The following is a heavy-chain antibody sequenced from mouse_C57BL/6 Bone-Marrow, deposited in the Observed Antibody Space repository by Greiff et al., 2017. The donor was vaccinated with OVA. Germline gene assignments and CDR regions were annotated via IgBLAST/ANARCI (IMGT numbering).Heavy chain of an antibody. V-gene: IGHV1-81*01. CDR2: IYPRSGNT. CDR1: GYTFTSYG. Sequence: QVHVKQSGAELARPGASVKLSCKASGYTFTSYGISWVKQRTGQGLEWIGEIYPRSGNTYYNEKFKGKATLTADKSSSTAYMELRSLTSEDSAVYVCARGSRFAYWGQGTLVTVSA. J-gene: IGHJ3*01. CDR3: ARGSRFAY.